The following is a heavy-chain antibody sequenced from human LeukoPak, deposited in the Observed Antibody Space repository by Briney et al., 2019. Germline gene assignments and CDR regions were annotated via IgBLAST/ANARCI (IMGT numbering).Heavy chain of an antibody. J-gene: IGHJ6*04. CDR2: ISYNGGST. V-gene: IGHV3-23*01. CDR1: GFTFTNYA. Sequence: GGSLGLSCAASGFTFTNYAMSWVRQAPGKGLDWVSAISYNGGSTYYSDSVKGRFTISRDNSKNTVYLQMNSLRAEDTAVCYCAKPPNYGAYYYGMDVWGKGTTVTVSS. D-gene: IGHD4/OR15-4a*01. CDR3: AKPPNYGAYYYGMDV.